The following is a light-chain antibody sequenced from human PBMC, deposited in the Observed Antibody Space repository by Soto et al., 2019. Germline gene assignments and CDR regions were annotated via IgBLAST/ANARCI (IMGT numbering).Light chain of an antibody. J-gene: IGLJ1*01. V-gene: IGLV2-8*01. CDR3: SSYAGSNNFVV. CDR2: EVS. CDR1: SSDFGGYNY. Sequence: QSALTQPPSASGSPGQSVTISCTGTSSDFGGYNYVSWYQQHPGKAPKLMIYEVSKRPSGVPDRFSGSKSGNTASLTVSGLQAEDEADYYCSSYAGSNNFVVFGTGTKLTVL.